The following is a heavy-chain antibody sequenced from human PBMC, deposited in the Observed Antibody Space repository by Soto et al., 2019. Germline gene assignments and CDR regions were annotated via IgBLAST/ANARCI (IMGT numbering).Heavy chain of an antibody. J-gene: IGHJ6*02. V-gene: IGHV5-51*01. CDR2: IYPGDSDT. Sequence: GESLKISCKGSGYSFTSYWIGWVRQMPGKGLEWMGIIYPGDSDTRYSPSFQGQVTISADKSISTAYLQWSSLKASDTAMYYFARHKDYYYYGMDVWGQGTTVTVSS. CDR3: ARHKDYYYYGMDV. CDR1: GYSFTSYW.